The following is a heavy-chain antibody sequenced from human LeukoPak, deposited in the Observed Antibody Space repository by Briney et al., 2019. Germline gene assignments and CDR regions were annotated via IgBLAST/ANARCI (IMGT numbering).Heavy chain of an antibody. D-gene: IGHD3-22*01. CDR2: ISSSGSTI. Sequence: PGGSLRLSCAASGFTFSDYYMSWIRQAPGKGLEWVSYISSSGSTIYYADSVKGRFTISRDNAKNSLYLQMNSLRAEDTAVYYCARGRGRRYYYDSSGYYTFDYWGQGTLVTVSS. CDR3: ARGRGRRYYYDSSGYYTFDY. CDR1: GFTFSDYY. V-gene: IGHV3-11*01. J-gene: IGHJ4*02.